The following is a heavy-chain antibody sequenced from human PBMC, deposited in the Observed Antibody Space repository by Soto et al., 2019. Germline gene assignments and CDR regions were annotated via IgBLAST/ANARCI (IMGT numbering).Heavy chain of an antibody. J-gene: IGHJ5*02. CDR3: ARARRYSSSWYWFDP. CDR1: GGSFSGYY. V-gene: IGHV4-34*09. Sequence: SETLSLTCAVYGGSFSGYYWSWIRQHPGKGLEWIGYIYYSGSTNYNPSLKSRVTMSVDTAKNQFSLELTSVTAADTAVYYCARARRYSSSWYWFDPWGQGTLVTVSS. D-gene: IGHD6-13*01. CDR2: IYYSGST.